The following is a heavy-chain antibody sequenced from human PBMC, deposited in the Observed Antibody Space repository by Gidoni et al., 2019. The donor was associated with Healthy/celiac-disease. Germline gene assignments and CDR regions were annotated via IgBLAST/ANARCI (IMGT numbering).Heavy chain of an antibody. CDR1: GFTFSSYW. V-gene: IGHV3-74*01. CDR2: INSDGSST. D-gene: IGHD3-22*01. Sequence: VQLVESGGGLVQPGGSLRLSCAASGFTFSSYWMHWVRQAPGKGLVWVSRINSDGSSTSYADSVKGRFTIARDNAKNTLYLQMNSLRAEDTAVYYCVFWYDSSGYYYGHQYWGQGTLVTVSS. J-gene: IGHJ4*02. CDR3: VFWYDSSGYYYGHQY.